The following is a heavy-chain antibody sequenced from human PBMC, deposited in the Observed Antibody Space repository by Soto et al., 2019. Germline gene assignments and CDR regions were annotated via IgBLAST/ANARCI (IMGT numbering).Heavy chain of an antibody. D-gene: IGHD3-22*01. CDR1: GFTFSTYG. Sequence: GGSLRLSCSASGFTFSTYGMHWVRQAPGKGLEWVAIISYDGSDKIYADSVKGRFIISRDNSRNTLYLQMNSLRVEDTAVYYCVKSPAPMGYYLDYWGQGTLVTVSS. V-gene: IGHV3-30*18. CDR2: ISYDGSDK. CDR3: VKSPAPMGYYLDY. J-gene: IGHJ4*02.